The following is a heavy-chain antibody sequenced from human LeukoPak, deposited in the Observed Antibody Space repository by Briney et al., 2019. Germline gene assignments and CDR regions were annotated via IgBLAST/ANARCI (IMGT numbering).Heavy chain of an antibody. CDR1: GFTFSSYA. D-gene: IGHD3-10*01. CDR2: ISYDGSNK. J-gene: IGHJ4*02. CDR3: ARAMVRGVITATDY. V-gene: IGHV3-30*04. Sequence: GGSLRLSCAASGFTFSSYAMHWVRQAPGKGLEGVAVISYDGSNKYYADSVKGRFTISRDNSKNTLYLQMNSLRAEDTAVYYCARAMVRGVITATDYWGQGTLVTVSS.